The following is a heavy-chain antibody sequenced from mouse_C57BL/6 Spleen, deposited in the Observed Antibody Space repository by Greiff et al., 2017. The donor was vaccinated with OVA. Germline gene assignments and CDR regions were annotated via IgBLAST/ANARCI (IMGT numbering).Heavy chain of an antibody. CDR1: GYAFSSSW. J-gene: IGHJ1*03. V-gene: IGHV1-82*01. D-gene: IGHD1-1*01. CDR2: IYPGDGDT. CDR3: ARPYYGSSYGGYFDV. Sequence: QVQLKQSEPELVKPGASVKISCKASGYAFSSSWMNWVKQRPGKGLEWIGRIYPGDGDTNYNGKFKGKATLTADKSSSTAYMQLSSLTSEDSAVYFCARPYYGSSYGGYFDVWGTGTTVTVSS.